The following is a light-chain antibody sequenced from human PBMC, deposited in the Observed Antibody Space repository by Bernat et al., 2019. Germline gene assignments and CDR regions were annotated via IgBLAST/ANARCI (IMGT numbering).Light chain of an antibody. CDR1: SSDVGGYNY. CDR3: TSYTSSSTLV. V-gene: IGLV2-14*03. Sequence: QSALTQPASVSGSPGQSITISCTGTSSDVGGYNYVSWYQQHPGRAPKLMIYDVRDRPSGISNRFSGSKSGNTASLTISGLLAEDEADYYCTSYTSSSTLVFRGGTRFTVL. CDR2: DVR. J-gene: IGLJ3*02.